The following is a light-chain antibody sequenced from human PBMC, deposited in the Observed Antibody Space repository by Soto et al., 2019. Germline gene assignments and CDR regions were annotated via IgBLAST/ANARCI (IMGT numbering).Light chain of an antibody. CDR2: DVS. CDR3: CSYAGSYTWV. J-gene: IGLJ3*02. Sequence: QSALTQPGSVSGSTGKSVTISCTGTSSDVGGYNYVSWYQQHPGKAPKLMIYDVSKRPSGVPDRFSGSKSGNTASLTISGLQAEDEADYYCCSYAGSYTWVFGGGTKLTV. CDR1: SSDVGGYNY. V-gene: IGLV2-11*01.